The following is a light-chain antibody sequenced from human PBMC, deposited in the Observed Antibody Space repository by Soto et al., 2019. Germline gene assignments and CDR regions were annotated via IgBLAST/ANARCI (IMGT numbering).Light chain of an antibody. CDR3: SSYTSGTTLYV. CDR2: ASS. Sequence: QSALTQPASVSGSPGQSITISCTGTSSDVGGYNYVSWYQHHAGKAPRLMIYASSNRPSGVSHRFSGSRSGNTASLTISGLQAEDEADYYCSSYTSGTTLYVFRTGTKLTVL. V-gene: IGLV2-14*01. J-gene: IGLJ1*01. CDR1: SSDVGGYNY.